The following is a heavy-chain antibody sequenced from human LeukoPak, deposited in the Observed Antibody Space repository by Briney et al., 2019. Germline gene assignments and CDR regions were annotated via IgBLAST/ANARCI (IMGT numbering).Heavy chain of an antibody. Sequence: PGGALRLSCAASGFTFSSYSMNWVRQAPGKGLEWVSSISSSSSYIYYADSVKGRFTISRDNAKNSLYLQMNSLRAEDTAVYYCASEGAAASVYMDVWGKGTTVTVSS. V-gene: IGHV3-21*01. CDR2: ISSSSSYI. J-gene: IGHJ6*03. D-gene: IGHD6-13*01. CDR3: ASEGAAASVYMDV. CDR1: GFTFSSYS.